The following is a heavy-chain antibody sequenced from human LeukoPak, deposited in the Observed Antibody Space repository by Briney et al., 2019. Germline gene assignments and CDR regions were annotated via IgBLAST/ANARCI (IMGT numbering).Heavy chain of an antibody. J-gene: IGHJ4*02. CDR3: ARAAASPRGYFDY. V-gene: IGHV4-34*01. CDR2: INHSGST. Sequence: PSETLSLTCAVYGGSFSGYYWSWIRQPAGKGLEWIGEINHSGSTNYNPSLKSRVTISVDTSKNQFSLKLSSVTAADTAVYYCARAAASPRGYFDYWGQGTLVTVSS. CDR1: GGSFSGYY. D-gene: IGHD6-13*01.